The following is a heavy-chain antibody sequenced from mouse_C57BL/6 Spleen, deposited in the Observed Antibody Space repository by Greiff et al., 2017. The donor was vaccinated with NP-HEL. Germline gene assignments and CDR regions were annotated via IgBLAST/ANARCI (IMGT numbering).Heavy chain of an antibody. CDR2: IYPGDGDT. Sequence: QVQLKESGPELVKPGASVKISCKASGYAFSSSWMNWVKQRPGKGLEWIGRIYPGDGDTNYNGKFKGKATLTADKSSSTAYMQLSSLTSEDSAVYFCARAGVGAMDYWGQGTSVTVSS. CDR3: ARAGVGAMDY. V-gene: IGHV1-82*01. J-gene: IGHJ4*01. CDR1: GYAFSSSW. D-gene: IGHD1-1*02.